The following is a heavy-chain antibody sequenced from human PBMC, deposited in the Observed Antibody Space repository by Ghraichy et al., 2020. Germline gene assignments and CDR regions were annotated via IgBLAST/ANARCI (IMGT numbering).Heavy chain of an antibody. J-gene: IGHJ3*02. CDR1: GFTFSSYA. CDR2: ISGSGGST. D-gene: IGHD2-21*02. CDR3: ASEVVVTAINNDAFDI. Sequence: ESLNISCAASGFTFSSYAMSWVRQAPGKGLEWVSAISGSGGSTYYADSVKGRFTISRDNSKNTLYLQMNSLRAEDTAVYYCASEVVVTAINNDAFDIWGQGTMVTVSS. V-gene: IGHV3-23*01.